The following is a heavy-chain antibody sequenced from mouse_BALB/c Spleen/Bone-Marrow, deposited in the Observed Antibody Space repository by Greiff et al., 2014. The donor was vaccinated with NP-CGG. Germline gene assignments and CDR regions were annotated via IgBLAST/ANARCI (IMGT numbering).Heavy chain of an antibody. Sequence: EVNVVESGGGLVKHGGSLKLSCAASGFTFSDYYMYWVRQTPEKRLEWVATISDGGSYTYYPDSVKGRFTISRDIAKNNLYLQMSSLKSEDTAMYYCARDRGVQGYAMDYWGQGTSVTVSS. CDR1: GFTFSDYY. CDR2: ISDGGSYT. J-gene: IGHJ4*01. V-gene: IGHV5-4*02. D-gene: IGHD2-14*01. CDR3: ARDRGVQGYAMDY.